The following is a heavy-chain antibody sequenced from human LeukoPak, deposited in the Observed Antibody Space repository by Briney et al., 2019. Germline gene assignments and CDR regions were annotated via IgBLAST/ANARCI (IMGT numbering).Heavy chain of an antibody. D-gene: IGHD2-2*01. Sequence: ASVKVSCKAPGGTFSNYAISWVRQAPGQGLEWMARIILILDIANYAQKFQGRVTITADKSTSTAYMELSSLRSEDTAVYYCARDRGTVTAATTDHYYYGLDVWGQGTTVTVSS. CDR3: ARDRGTVTAATTDHYYYGLDV. V-gene: IGHV1-69*04. CDR2: IILILDIA. CDR1: GGTFSNYA. J-gene: IGHJ6*02.